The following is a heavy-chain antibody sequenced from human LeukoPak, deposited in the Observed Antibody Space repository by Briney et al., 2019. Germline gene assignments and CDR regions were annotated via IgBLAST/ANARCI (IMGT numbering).Heavy chain of an antibody. Sequence: SETLSLTCTVSGYSINSGFCWGWIRQPPGKGLEWIGTIHRGGTTDYNPSLKSRLTISVDTSKNQFSLHLTSVTAADTAVYYCVRVYIYGRSYFDYWGQGTLVTVSS. V-gene: IGHV4-38-2*02. CDR2: IHRGGTT. CDR1: GYSINSGFC. CDR3: VRVYIYGRSYFDY. D-gene: IGHD5-18*01. J-gene: IGHJ4*02.